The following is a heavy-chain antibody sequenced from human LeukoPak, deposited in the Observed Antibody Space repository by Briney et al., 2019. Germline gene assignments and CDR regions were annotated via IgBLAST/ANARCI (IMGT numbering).Heavy chain of an antibody. D-gene: IGHD3-3*01. CDR3: AREGTIFGVVKSFDY. CDR1: GGTFSSYA. CDR2: VIPIFGTA. Sequence: SVKVSCKASGGTFSSYAISWVRQAPGQGLEWMGGVIPIFGTANYAQKFQGRVTITADESTSTAYMELSSLRSEDTAVYYCAREGTIFGVVKSFDYWGQGTLVTVSS. V-gene: IGHV1-69*01. J-gene: IGHJ4*02.